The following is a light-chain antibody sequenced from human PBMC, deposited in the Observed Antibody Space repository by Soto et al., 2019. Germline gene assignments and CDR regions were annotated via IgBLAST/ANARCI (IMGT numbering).Light chain of an antibody. CDR1: SSNIGNNY. Sequence: QSVLTQPPSVSAAPGQTVTISCSGSSSNIGNNYVSWYQHLPGTAPKLLIYDNNKRPSGIPDRFSGSKSGTSATLGITGLQTGDEADYYCGTWENSLSVLYVFGPGTKLTVL. CDR2: DNN. CDR3: GTWENSLSVLYV. V-gene: IGLV1-51*01. J-gene: IGLJ1*01.